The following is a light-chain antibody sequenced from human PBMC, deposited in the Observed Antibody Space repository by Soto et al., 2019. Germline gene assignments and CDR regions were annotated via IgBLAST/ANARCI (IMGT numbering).Light chain of an antibody. CDR2: GSS. CDR1: ENVGTN. J-gene: IGKJ4*01. V-gene: IGKV3D-15*01. CDR3: QQYNNWGLS. Sequence: IVLTQSPATLSVSPGERVTLSCRASENVGTNLAWYQQRPGQPPRLLIYGSSTRATGISATFSGSGSRTEFTLTISSLLSEDCAVYYCQQYNNWGLSFGGGTKVEIK.